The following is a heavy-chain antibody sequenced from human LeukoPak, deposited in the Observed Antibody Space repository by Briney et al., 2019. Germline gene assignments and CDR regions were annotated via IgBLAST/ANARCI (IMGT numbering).Heavy chain of an antibody. D-gene: IGHD6-13*01. J-gene: IGHJ4*02. CDR1: GGTFSSYA. CDR2: IIPIFGTA. V-gene: IGHV1-69*05. Sequence: SVKVSCKASGGTFSSYAISWVRQAPGQGLEWMGGIIPIFGTANYAQKFQGRVTMTTDTSTSTAYMELRSLRSDDTAVYYCARAPAAGYFDYWGQGTLVTVSS. CDR3: ARAPAAGYFDY.